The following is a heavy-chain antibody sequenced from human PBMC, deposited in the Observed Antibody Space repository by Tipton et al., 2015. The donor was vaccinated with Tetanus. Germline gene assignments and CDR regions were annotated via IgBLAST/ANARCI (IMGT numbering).Heavy chain of an antibody. CDR1: GYTFTHYA. J-gene: IGHJ1*01. CDR2: ISPINENV. CDR3: AGGRGLGPPADFER. Sequence: QLVQSGAEVKKPGASVKVSCKASGYTFTHYAVNWVRQAPGQGLEWMGWISPINENVDYAEKFQGRLTMTTGRSTATAYMDLRSLRSGDAVVDYCAGGRGLGPPADFERRGPGTLVAVSS. V-gene: IGHV1-18*01. D-gene: IGHD3/OR15-3a*01.